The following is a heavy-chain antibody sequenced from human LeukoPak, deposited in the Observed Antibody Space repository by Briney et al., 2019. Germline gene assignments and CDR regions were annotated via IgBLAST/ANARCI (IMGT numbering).Heavy chain of an antibody. Sequence: SETLSLTCAVYGGSFSGYYWSWIRQPPGKGPEWIGEINHSGSTNYNPSLKSRVTISVDTSKNQFSLKLSSVTAADTAVYYCARAGWTDWFDPWGQGTLVTVSS. CDR3: ARAGWTDWFDP. D-gene: IGHD3/OR15-3a*01. V-gene: IGHV4-34*01. J-gene: IGHJ5*02. CDR2: INHSGST. CDR1: GGSFSGYY.